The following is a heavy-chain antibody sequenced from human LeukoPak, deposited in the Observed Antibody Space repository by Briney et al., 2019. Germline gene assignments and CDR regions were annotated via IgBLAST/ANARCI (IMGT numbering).Heavy chain of an antibody. Sequence: ASVKVSCKTSAYTFTGYYMHWVRQAPGQGLEWMGWINPNSGGTNYPQKFQGRVTMTRDTSITTAYMELSSLRSDDTAVYYCARAGVRYYYDSSGYYLDFDFWGQGTLVTVSS. CDR2: INPNSGGT. J-gene: IGHJ4*02. V-gene: IGHV1-2*02. CDR1: AYTFTGYY. D-gene: IGHD3-22*01. CDR3: ARAGVRYYYDSSGYYLDFDF.